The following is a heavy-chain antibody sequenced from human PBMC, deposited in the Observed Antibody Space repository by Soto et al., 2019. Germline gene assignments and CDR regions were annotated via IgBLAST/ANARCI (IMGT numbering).Heavy chain of an antibody. V-gene: IGHV3-53*01. J-gene: IGHJ4*02. CDR1: GFSVSSKY. D-gene: IGHD2-15*01. CDR2: LYTGGTI. Sequence: EVQLAESGGGLVQPGGSLRLSCAASGFSVSSKYMSWVRQAPDKGLEWVSVLYTGGTIFYTDSVRGRFTISRNSSNNTLYLQMNSLRAEDTAVYYCARGCGGGSCYSDWDYWGQGTLVTVST. CDR3: ARGCGGGSCYSDWDY.